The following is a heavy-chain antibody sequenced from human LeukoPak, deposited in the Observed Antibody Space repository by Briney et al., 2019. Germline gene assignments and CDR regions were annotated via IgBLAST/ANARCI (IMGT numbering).Heavy chain of an antibody. D-gene: IGHD2-2*01. Sequence: GASVKVSCKASGYTFTGYYMHWVRQAPGQGLEWMGRINPNSGGTNYAQKFQGRVTMTRDTSISTAYMELNRLRSDDTAVYYCARADCSTTSCLDAFDIWCQGTMVTVSS. CDR1: GYTFTGYY. CDR3: ARADCSTTSCLDAFDI. J-gene: IGHJ3*02. CDR2: INPNSGGT. V-gene: IGHV1-2*06.